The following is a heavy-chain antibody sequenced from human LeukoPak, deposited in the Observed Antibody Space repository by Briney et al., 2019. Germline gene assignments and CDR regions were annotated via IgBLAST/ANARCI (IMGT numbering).Heavy chain of an antibody. J-gene: IGHJ4*02. CDR1: GGSISNYY. CDR3: ARSYDTSSYFHAFDY. Sequence: SETLSLTCTASGGSISNYYWSWIRQPPGKGLEWIGYISYSGGTNYNPSLRSRVTISVDTSKNQLSLRLSSVTAADTAVYYCARSYDTSSYFHAFDYWGQGTLVTVSS. D-gene: IGHD3-22*01. V-gene: IGHV4-59*08. CDR2: ISYSGGT.